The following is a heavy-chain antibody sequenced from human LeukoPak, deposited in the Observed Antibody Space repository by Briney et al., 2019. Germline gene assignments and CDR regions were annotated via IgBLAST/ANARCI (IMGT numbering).Heavy chain of an antibody. D-gene: IGHD1-7*01. V-gene: IGHV3-48*01. CDR2: ISSSSTI. CDR1: GFTFSSYS. J-gene: IGHJ4*02. CDR3: AKDRTHNWNYLFDY. Sequence: GGSLRLSCAASGFTFSSYSMNWVRQAPGKGLEWVSYISSSSTIYYADSVKGRFTISRDNAKNSLYLQMNSLRAEDTAVYYCAKDRTHNWNYLFDYWGQGTLVTVSS.